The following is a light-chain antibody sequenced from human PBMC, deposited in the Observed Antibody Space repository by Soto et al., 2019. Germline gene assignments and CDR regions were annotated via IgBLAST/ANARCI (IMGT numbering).Light chain of an antibody. CDR1: QSISSW. CDR3: QQYNSYSEA. V-gene: IGKV1-5*03. CDR2: KAS. J-gene: IGKJ1*01. Sequence: DIPMTQSPSTLSASVGDRVTITCRASQSISSWLAWYRQKPGKAPKLLIYKASSLESGVPSRFSGSGSGTEFTLTISSLQPDDFATYYCQQYNSYSEAFGQGTKVELK.